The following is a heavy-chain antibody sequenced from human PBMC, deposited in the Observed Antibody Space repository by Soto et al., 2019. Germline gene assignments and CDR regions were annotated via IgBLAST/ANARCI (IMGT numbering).Heavy chain of an antibody. V-gene: IGHV4-34*01. Sequence: SETLSLTCAVYGGSLSGYYCSWIRQPPGKGLEWIGEINHSGSTNYNPSLKSRVTISVDTSKNQFSLKLSSVTAADTAVYYCARVAVAGAIDYWGQGTLVTVSS. CDR3: ARVAVAGAIDY. D-gene: IGHD6-19*01. CDR2: INHSGST. CDR1: GGSLSGYY. J-gene: IGHJ4*02.